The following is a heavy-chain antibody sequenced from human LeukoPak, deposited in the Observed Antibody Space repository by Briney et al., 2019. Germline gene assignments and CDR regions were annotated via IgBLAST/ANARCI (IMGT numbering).Heavy chain of an antibody. J-gene: IGHJ3*02. CDR1: GFTFSSYA. V-gene: IGHV3-30-3*01. Sequence: GRSLRLSCAASGFTFSSYAMHWVRQAPGTGLEWVAVISYDGSNKYYADSVKGRFTISSDNSKNTLYLQMNSLRAEDTAVYYCARGILSAFDIWGQGTMVTVSS. CDR3: ARGILSAFDI. CDR2: ISYDGSNK.